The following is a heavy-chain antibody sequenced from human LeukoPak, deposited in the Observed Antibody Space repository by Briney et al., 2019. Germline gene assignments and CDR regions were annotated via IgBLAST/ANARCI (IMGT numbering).Heavy chain of an antibody. V-gene: IGHV3-11*01. CDR1: GFTFGDYY. Sequence: GGSLRLSCAASGFTFGDYYMSWIRQAPGEGQEWVSYISSGGTTIYYADSVKGRFTFSRDNAKNSLYLQMNSLRAEDTAVYYCARSVMTGSTTRAFDMWGQGTMVTVSS. D-gene: IGHD2/OR15-2a*01. CDR2: ISSGGTTI. J-gene: IGHJ3*02. CDR3: ARSVMTGSTTRAFDM.